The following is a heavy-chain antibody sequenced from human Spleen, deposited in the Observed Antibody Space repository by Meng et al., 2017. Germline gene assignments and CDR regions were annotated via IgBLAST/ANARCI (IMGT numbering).Heavy chain of an antibody. D-gene: IGHD4-11*01. CDR2: INHSGST. Sequence: VKQWGAGLLEPYEILSLARVVSGGSFSDYYWSWIRQPPGKGLEWIGEINHSGSTNYNPSLESRSTISVDTSQINLSLKLSSVTAADSAVYYCARGPTTMAHDFDYWGQGTLVTVSS. CDR1: GGSFSDYY. J-gene: IGHJ4*02. V-gene: IGHV4-34*01. CDR3: ARGPTTMAHDFDY.